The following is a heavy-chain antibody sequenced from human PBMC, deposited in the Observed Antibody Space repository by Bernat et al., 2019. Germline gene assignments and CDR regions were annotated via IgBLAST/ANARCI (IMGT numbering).Heavy chain of an antibody. J-gene: IGHJ6*02. CDR2: VSGSGGST. V-gene: IGHV3-23*01. CDR1: GFTFSSYA. D-gene: IGHD1-7*01. Sequence: EVQLLESGGGLVQPGGSLRLSCAASGFTFSSYAMSWVRQAPGKGLEWVSGVSGSGGSTFYADSVKGRFTISRDNSKNTLYLQMDSLRAEDTAVYYCASPFHNWNFGDHVWGQGTTVTVSS. CDR3: ASPFHNWNFGDHV.